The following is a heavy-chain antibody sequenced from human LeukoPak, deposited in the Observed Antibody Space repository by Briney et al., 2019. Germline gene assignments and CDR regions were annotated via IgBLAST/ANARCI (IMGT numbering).Heavy chain of an antibody. CDR1: GGSISSYY. CDR3: ARGQCSPTDVVCYDSSGYCPVYFDY. CDR2: IYYSGST. D-gene: IGHD3-22*01. V-gene: IGHV4-59*01. J-gene: IGHJ4*02. Sequence: PSETLSLTCTVSGGSISSYYWSRLRQPPGKGREWIGHIYYSGSTNYNPSLKSRVTISAATSKNQFSLKLSSVTAADTAVYYGARGQCSPTDVVCYDSSGYCPVYFDYWGREPWSPSPQ.